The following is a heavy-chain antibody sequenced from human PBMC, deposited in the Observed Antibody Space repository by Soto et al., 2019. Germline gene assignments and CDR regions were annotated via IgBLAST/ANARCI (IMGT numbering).Heavy chain of an antibody. D-gene: IGHD3-3*01. V-gene: IGHV4-59*01. J-gene: IGHJ6*02. Sequence: QVQLQESGPGLVKPSETLSLTCTVSGGSISSYYWSWIRQPPGKGLEWIGYTYYSGSTNYNPSLKSRVTISVDTSKNQFSLKLSSVTAADTAVYYCARAKYYDFWSGYYDPYYYGMDVWGQGTTVTVSS. CDR2: TYYSGST. CDR1: GGSISSYY. CDR3: ARAKYYDFWSGYYDPYYYGMDV.